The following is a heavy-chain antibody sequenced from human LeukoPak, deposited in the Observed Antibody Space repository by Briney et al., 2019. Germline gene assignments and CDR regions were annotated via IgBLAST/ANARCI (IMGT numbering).Heavy chain of an antibody. CDR1: GYTFTCYY. Sequence: GASVKVSCKASGYTFTCYYMHWVRQAPGQGLEWMGWINPNSGGTNYAQKFQGRVTMTRDTSISTAYMELSRLRSDDTAVYYCAVPHYYGSGSYLLAFDIWGQGTMVTVSS. V-gene: IGHV1-2*02. CDR2: INPNSGGT. CDR3: AVPHYYGSGSYLLAFDI. J-gene: IGHJ3*02. D-gene: IGHD3-10*01.